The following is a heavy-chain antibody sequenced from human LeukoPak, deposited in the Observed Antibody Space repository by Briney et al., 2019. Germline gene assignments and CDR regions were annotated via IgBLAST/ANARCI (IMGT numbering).Heavy chain of an antibody. V-gene: IGHV4-59*01. Sequence: PPETLSLTCSVSGASISTNYWSWVRQPPGKGLEWIGYIYYTGTTIYNPSLQSRVTLSLDTSKSQFSLKLTSVTAADTAVYYCAAESERWLLRSWGQGTLVTVSS. CDR1: GASISTNY. CDR2: IYYTGTT. J-gene: IGHJ4*02. D-gene: IGHD6-19*01. CDR3: AAESERWLLRS.